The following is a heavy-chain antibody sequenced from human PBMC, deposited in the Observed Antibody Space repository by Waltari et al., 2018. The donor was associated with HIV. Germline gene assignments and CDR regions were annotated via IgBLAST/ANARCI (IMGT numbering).Heavy chain of an antibody. J-gene: IGHJ4*02. CDR2: IKTKGDGGAT. V-gene: IGHV3-15*01. Sequence: EVQLVESGGDLLKPGGCLRLSCAASGFPLNSVWISWVRQAPGKGLEWVGRIKTKGDGGATDYAAAVKGRFTISRDDSKNTVYLQMNSLKIEDTAVYYCTSEEDYGSGSHFDYWGQGTLVTVSS. D-gene: IGHD3-10*01. CDR3: TSEEDYGSGSHFDY. CDR1: GFPLNSVW.